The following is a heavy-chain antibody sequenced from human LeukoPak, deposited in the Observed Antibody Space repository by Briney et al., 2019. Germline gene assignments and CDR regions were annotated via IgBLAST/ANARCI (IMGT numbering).Heavy chain of an antibody. D-gene: IGHD3-16*01. CDR3: ARGTGGVLWSFDY. CDR1: GGTFSSSA. Sequence: ASVKVSCKASGGTFSSSAISWVRQAPGQGLEWMGGIIPIFGTANYAQKFQGRVTITTDESTSTAYMELSSLRSEDTAVYYCARGTGGVLWSFDYWGQGTLVTVSS. CDR2: IIPIFGTA. J-gene: IGHJ4*02. V-gene: IGHV1-69*05.